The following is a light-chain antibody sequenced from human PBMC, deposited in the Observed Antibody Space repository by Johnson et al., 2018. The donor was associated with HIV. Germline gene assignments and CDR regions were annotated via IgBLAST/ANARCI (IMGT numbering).Light chain of an antibody. J-gene: IGLJ1*01. CDR2: ENN. Sequence: QSLLTQPPSVSAAPGQKVTISCSGSSSNIGNNYVSWYQQLPGTAPKLLIYENNKRPSGIPDRFSGSKSGTSATLAITGLQTGDEADYYCGTWHSSLSTGGVFGSGTKVTVL. V-gene: IGLV1-51*02. CDR3: GTWHSSLSTGGV. CDR1: SSNIGNNY.